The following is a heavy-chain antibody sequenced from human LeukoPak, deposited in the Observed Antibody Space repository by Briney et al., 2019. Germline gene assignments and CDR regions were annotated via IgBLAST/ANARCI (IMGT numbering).Heavy chain of an antibody. D-gene: IGHD4-17*01. CDR1: GFTFSTYT. J-gene: IGHJ6*02. CDR2: ISSKGGST. Sequence: PGGSLRLSCSASGFTFSTYTMHWVRQAPGKGLESVSAISSKGGSTYYADSVKGRFTISRDNSKNTLYLQMSSLRAEDTAVYYCVRAVTREDYYYYGMDVWGQGTTVTVSS. CDR3: VRAVTREDYYYYGMDV. V-gene: IGHV3-64D*09.